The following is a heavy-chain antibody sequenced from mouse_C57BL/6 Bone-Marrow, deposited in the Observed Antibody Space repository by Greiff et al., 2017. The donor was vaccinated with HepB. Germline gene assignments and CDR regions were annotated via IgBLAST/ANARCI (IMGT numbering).Heavy chain of an antibody. D-gene: IGHD3-2*02. Sequence: VQLQQPGAELVKPGASVKLSCKASGYTFTSYWMHWVKQRPGQGLEWIGMIHPNSGSTNYTEKFKSKATLTVDKSSSTAYMQLSSLTSEDSAVYYCARNRQLRLRFAYWGQGTLVTVSA. V-gene: IGHV1-64*01. J-gene: IGHJ3*01. CDR1: GYTFTSYW. CDR2: IHPNSGST. CDR3: ARNRQLRLRFAY.